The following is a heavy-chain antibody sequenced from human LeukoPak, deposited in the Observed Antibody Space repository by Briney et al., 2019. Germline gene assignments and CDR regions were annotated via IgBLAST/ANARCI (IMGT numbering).Heavy chain of an antibody. D-gene: IGHD5-18*01. CDR3: IRLVDTAMSDYDY. J-gene: IGHJ4*02. V-gene: IGHV3-73*01. CDR2: IRSKANSYAT. CDR1: GFTFSGST. Sequence: GGSLRLSCAASGFTFSGSTMHWVRQASGKGLEWVGRIRSKANSYATACAASVKGRFTISRDDSKNTAYLQMNSLKTEDTAVYYCIRLVDTAMSDYDYWGQGTLVTVSS.